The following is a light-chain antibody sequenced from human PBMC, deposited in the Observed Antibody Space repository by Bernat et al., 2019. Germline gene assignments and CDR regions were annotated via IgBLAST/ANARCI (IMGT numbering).Light chain of an antibody. Sequence: QSVLTQPPSVSAAPGQKVTISCSGSSSNIGNNYVSWYQQLPGTAPKLLIYENDKRPSGIPDRFSGSKSGTSATLGITGLQTGDEGDYYCLTWERSLRAHVFGPGTKVTVL. J-gene: IGLJ1*01. CDR1: SSNIGNNY. V-gene: IGLV1-51*02. CDR2: END. CDR3: LTWERSLRAHV.